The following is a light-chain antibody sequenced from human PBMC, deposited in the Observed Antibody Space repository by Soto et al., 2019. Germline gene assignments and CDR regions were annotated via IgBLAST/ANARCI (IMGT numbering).Light chain of an antibody. V-gene: IGKV3-15*01. J-gene: IGKJ4*01. CDR1: QSVSSN. CDR2: GAS. Sequence: EIVMTQSPATLSVSPGERATLSCRASQSVSSNLAWYQQKPGQAPRLLIYGASTRATGIPARFSGSGSGTEFTLTISSLQPEDIATYYCQQYDNYPLTFGGGTKVEIK. CDR3: QQYDNYPLT.